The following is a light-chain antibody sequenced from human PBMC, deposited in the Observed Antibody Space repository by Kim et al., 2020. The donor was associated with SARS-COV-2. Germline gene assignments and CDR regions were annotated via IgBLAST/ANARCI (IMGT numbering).Light chain of an antibody. Sequence: AAVGDWGTMTCRASQSISSFLNWYQKKPGKAPKLLIYAASSLRSGVPSRFSGSGSGTDCTLTISSLQPEGFATYCSQQSYSTPRTFGQGAKVDIK. CDR3: QQSYSTPRT. J-gene: IGKJ1*01. V-gene: IGKV1-39*01. CDR2: AAS. CDR1: QSISSF.